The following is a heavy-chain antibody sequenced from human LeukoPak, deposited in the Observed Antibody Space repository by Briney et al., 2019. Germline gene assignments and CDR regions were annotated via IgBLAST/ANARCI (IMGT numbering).Heavy chain of an antibody. CDR3: ARGVSRWFDP. J-gene: IGHJ5*02. Sequence: SETLSLTCAVYGGSFSGYYWSWIRQPPGKGLEWIGYIYYSGSTNYNPSLKSRVTISVDTSKNQFSLKLSSVTAADTAVYYCARGVSRWFDPWGQGTLVTVSS. V-gene: IGHV4-59*01. CDR2: IYYSGST. CDR1: GGSFSGYY.